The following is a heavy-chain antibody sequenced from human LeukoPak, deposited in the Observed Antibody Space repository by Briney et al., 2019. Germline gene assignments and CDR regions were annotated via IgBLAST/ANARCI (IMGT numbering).Heavy chain of an antibody. Sequence: GSLRLSCAASGFTFSSYAMNWVRQAPGKGLEWVSTISGSGGSTYYADSVKGRFTISRDNSKNTLWLQMNSLRAEDTAVYYCAKDPELSGTDSWFDAWGQGTLVTVSS. CDR1: GFTFSSYA. CDR2: ISGSGGST. D-gene: IGHD1-20*01. V-gene: IGHV3-23*01. CDR3: AKDPELSGTDSWFDA. J-gene: IGHJ5*02.